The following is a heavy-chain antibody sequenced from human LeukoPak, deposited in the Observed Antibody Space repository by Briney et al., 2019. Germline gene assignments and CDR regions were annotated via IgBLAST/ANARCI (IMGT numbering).Heavy chain of an antibody. J-gene: IGHJ4*02. CDR1: GDSISAYY. CDR2: IYTSGPT. CDR3: ARSRPAPKEFDH. V-gene: IGHV4-4*09. Sequence: SETLSLTCTVSGDSISAYYWSWIRQPPGKGLEWIGYIYTSGPTNYNPSLKSRVTMSADTSKNQFSLKLDSVTAADTAVYYCARSRPAPKEFDHWGQRTLVTVSS. D-gene: IGHD2-2*01.